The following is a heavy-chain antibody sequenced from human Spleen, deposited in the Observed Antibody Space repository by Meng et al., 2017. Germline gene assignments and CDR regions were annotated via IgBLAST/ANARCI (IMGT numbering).Heavy chain of an antibody. CDR2: IYTSGST. J-gene: IGHJ5*01. Sequence: SETLSLTCTVIGGSISSGRYYWSWIRQPAGKGLEWIGRIYTSGSTNYNPSLKSRVTMSVDTSKNYFSLRLSSVTAADTAVYYCARGHSINFSGTGSSDSWGQGTLVTVSS. CDR3: ARGHSINFSGTGSSDS. CDR1: GGSISSGRYY. V-gene: IGHV4-61*02. D-gene: IGHD3-10*01.